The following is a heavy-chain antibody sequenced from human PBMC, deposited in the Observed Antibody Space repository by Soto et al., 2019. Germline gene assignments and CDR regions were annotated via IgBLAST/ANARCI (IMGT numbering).Heavy chain of an antibody. CDR2: ISYDGSD. J-gene: IGHJ4*02. CDR3: ARRGNDCLDF. V-gene: IGHV3-33*05. D-gene: IGHD2-21*01. CDR1: GFPFREFG. Sequence: QMQLVESGGGVVQPGRSLRLSCVASGFPFREFGMHWIRQAPGKGLEWVGLISYDGSDYADSVKGRFTISRDDSRDTLFLHMDNLRPDDTGVYYCARRGNDCLDFWGQGTLVAVSS.